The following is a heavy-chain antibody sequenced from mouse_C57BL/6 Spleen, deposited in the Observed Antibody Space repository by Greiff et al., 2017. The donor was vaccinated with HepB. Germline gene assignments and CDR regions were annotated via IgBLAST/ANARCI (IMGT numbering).Heavy chain of an antibody. J-gene: IGHJ1*03. D-gene: IGHD2-4*01. CDR1: GYTFTDYY. CDR3: ASGDDYGYWYFDV. V-gene: IGHV1-26*01. CDR2: INPNNGGT. Sequence: EVQLQQSGPELVKPGASVKISCKASGYTFTDYYMNWVKQSHGKSLEWIGDINPNNGGTSYNQKFKGKATLTVDKSSSTAYMELRSLTSEDSAVYYCASGDDYGYWYFDVWGTGTTVTVSS.